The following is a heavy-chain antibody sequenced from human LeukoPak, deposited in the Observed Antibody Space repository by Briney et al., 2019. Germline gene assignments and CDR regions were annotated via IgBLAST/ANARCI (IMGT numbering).Heavy chain of an antibody. J-gene: IGHJ3*02. CDR1: GFTFSSYG. CDR2: IRYDGSNK. Sequence: HAGGSLRLSCAASGFTFSSYGMHWVRQAPGKGLEWVAFIRYDGSNKYYADSVKGRFTISRDNSKNTLYLQMNSLRAEDTAVYYCAKDMAGNGVAFDIWGQGTMVTVAS. CDR3: AKDMAGNGVAFDI. D-gene: IGHD6-19*01. V-gene: IGHV3-30*02.